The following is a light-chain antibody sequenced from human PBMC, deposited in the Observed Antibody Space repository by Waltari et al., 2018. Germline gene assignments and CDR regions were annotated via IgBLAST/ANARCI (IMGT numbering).Light chain of an antibody. CDR2: AAS. CDR3: QHYGSSPAYT. J-gene: IGKJ2*01. Sequence: EIVLTQSPGTLSFSPGERATLSCRASQSIASSYLTWYQQKPGQAPRLLIYAASSRATDIPDRFSGGGSGTDFTLTISRLEPEDFAVYYCQHYGSSPAYTFGQGTKLELK. CDR1: QSIASSY. V-gene: IGKV3-20*01.